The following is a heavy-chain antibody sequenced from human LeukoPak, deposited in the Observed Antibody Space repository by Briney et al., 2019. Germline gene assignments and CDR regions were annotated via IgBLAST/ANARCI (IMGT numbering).Heavy chain of an antibody. CDR1: GFTFSSYA. D-gene: IGHD3-3*01. V-gene: IGHV3-30*01. J-gene: IGHJ4*02. CDR3: ARGIYDFWSGYYASSFDY. CDR2: ISYDGSNK. Sequence: AGGSLRLSCAASGFTFSSYAMHWVRQAPGKGLEWVAVISYDGSNKYYADSVKGRFTISRDNSKNTLYLLMNSLRAEDTAVYYCARGIYDFWSGYYASSFDYWGQGTLVTVSS.